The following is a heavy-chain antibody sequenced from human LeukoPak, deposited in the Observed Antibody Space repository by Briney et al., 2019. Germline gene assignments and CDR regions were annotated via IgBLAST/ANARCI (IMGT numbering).Heavy chain of an antibody. V-gene: IGHV3-11*01. J-gene: IGHJ4*02. CDR2: ISSSGSTI. Sequence: GGSLRLSCAASGFAFSDYYVSWIRQAPGKGLEWVSYISSSGSTIYYADSVKGRFTISRDNAKNSLYLQMNSLRAEDTAVYYCARASPLGLFDYWGQGTLVTVSS. CDR3: ARASPLGLFDY. D-gene: IGHD7-27*01. CDR1: GFAFSDYY.